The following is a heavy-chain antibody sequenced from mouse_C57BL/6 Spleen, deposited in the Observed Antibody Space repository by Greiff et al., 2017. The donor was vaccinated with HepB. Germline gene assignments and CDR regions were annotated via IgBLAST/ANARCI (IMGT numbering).Heavy chain of an antibody. CDR2: INPNNGGT. CDR3: ARYLLSTGFAY. D-gene: IGHD5-1*01. CDR1: GYTFTDYY. V-gene: IGHV1-26*01. Sequence: VQLQQSGPELVKPGASVKISCKASGYTFTDYYMNWVKQSHGKSLEWIGDINPNNGGTSYNQKFKGKATLTVDKSSSTAYMELRSLTSEDSAVYYCARYLLSTGFAYWGQGTLVTVSA. J-gene: IGHJ3*01.